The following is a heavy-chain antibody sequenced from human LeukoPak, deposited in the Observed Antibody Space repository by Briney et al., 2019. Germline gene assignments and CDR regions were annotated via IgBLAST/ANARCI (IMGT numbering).Heavy chain of an antibody. J-gene: IGHJ4*02. CDR3: ARSRGWLQSHPLGY. Sequence: SETLSLTCAVYGGSFSGYYWSWIRQPPGKGLECIGETHHSGSTNYNPSLKSRVTLSVDTSKNQFSLKLSSVTAADTAVYYCARSRGWLQSHPLGYWGQGTLVTVSS. V-gene: IGHV4-34*01. CDR2: THHSGST. D-gene: IGHD5-24*01. CDR1: GGSFSGYY.